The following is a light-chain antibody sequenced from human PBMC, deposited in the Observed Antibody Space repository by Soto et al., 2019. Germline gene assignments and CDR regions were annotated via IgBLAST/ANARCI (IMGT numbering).Light chain of an antibody. J-gene: IGKJ1*01. CDR1: QSVASNF. Sequence: EIVLTQSPGTLSLSPGERATLSCRASQSVASNFLAWYQQKPGQAPRLLISGASSRATGIPDRFSGSGSGTDFTLTISRLEPADFAVYYCQHYGTSPQTFGQGTKVEIK. V-gene: IGKV3-20*01. CDR2: GAS. CDR3: QHYGTSPQT.